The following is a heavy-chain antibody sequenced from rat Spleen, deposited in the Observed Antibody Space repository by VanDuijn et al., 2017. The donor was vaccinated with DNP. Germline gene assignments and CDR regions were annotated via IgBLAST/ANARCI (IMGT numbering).Heavy chain of an antibody. CDR1: GFSLTSNS. J-gene: IGHJ4*01. CDR2: IWGDGTT. V-gene: IGHV2-1*01. CDR3: ARVPSTYYVMDA. D-gene: IGHD3-8*01. Sequence: VQLQESGPGLVQPSQTLSLTCTVSGFSLTSNSVHWIRQPPGKGLEWMGGIWGDGTTDYNSALKSRLSISRDTSKSQVFLKMNSLQTEDTATYYCARVPSTYYVMDAWGQGASVTVSS.